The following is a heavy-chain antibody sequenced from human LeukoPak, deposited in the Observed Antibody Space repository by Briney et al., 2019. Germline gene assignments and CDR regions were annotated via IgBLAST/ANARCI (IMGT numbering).Heavy chain of an antibody. J-gene: IGHJ4*02. Sequence: GGSLRLSCAASGFTFISHSMNWVRQAPGKRLKWVSSISSSSSYIYYADSVKGRFTISRGNSKNTVYLQMSSLRAEDTAVYYCARTGYNYGTPLNYWGQGTLVTVSS. CDR3: ARTGYNYGTPLNY. V-gene: IGHV3-21*04. CDR2: ISSSSSYI. D-gene: IGHD5-18*01. CDR1: GFTFISHS.